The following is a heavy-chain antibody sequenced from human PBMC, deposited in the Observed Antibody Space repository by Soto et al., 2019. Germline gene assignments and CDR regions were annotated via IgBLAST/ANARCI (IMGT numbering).Heavy chain of an antibody. Sequence: ASVKVSCKASGYSFTDYGISWVRQAPGQGLEWMGWITPYSGATRYAERLQGRVTLTADRSTNTVYMELRSLRSDDTGVYYCARGGSSYPPPNYDYWGQGTQDTVSS. V-gene: IGHV1-18*01. CDR1: GYSFTDYG. CDR2: ITPYSGAT. CDR3: ARGGSSYPPPNYDY. D-gene: IGHD1-26*01. J-gene: IGHJ4*02.